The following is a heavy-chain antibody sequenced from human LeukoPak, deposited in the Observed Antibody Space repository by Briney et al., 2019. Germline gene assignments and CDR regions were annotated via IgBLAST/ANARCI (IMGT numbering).Heavy chain of an antibody. J-gene: IGHJ6*02. CDR1: AFIFSGHW. V-gene: IGHV3-7*03. Sequence: GGSLRLSCEGSAFIFSGHWMNWVRQTPGKGLEWVASINHNGNVNYYVDSVKGRFTISRDNAKNSLYLQMSNLRAEDTAVYFCARGGGLDVWGQGATVTVSS. D-gene: IGHD3-16*01. CDR3: ARGGGLDV. CDR2: INHNGNVN.